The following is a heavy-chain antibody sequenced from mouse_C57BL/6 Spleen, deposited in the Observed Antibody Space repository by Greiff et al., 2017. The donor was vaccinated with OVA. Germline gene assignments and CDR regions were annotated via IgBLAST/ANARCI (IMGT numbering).Heavy chain of an antibody. CDR3: ARRTTVSFDV. J-gene: IGHJ1*03. D-gene: IGHD1-1*01. Sequence: VKLQQPGAELVKPGASVKLSCKASGYTFTSYWMQWVKQRPGQGLEWIGEIDPSDSYPNYNQKFKGKATLTVDTSSSTAYMQLSSLTSEDSAVYYCARRTTVSFDVWGTGTTVTVSS. CDR2: IDPSDSYP. V-gene: IGHV1-50*01. CDR1: GYTFTSYW.